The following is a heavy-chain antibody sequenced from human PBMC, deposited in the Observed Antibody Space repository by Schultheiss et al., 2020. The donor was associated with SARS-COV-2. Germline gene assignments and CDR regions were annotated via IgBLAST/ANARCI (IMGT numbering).Heavy chain of an antibody. D-gene: IGHD5-12*01. J-gene: IGHJ3*02. V-gene: IGHV4-34*01. Sequence: SETLSLTCTVSGGSISSYYWSWIRQPPGKGLEWIGEINHSGSTNYNPSLKSRVTISVDTSKNQFSLKLSSVTAADTAVYYCARGVARAFDIWGQGTMVTVSS. CDR2: INHSGST. CDR1: GGSISSYY. CDR3: ARGVARAFDI.